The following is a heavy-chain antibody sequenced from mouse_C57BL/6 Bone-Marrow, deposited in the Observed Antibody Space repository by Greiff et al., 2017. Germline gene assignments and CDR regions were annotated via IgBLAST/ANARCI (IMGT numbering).Heavy chain of an antibody. J-gene: IGHJ4*01. V-gene: IGHV1-54*01. Sequence: QVQLQQSGAELVRPGTSVKVSCKASGYAFTNYLIEWVKQRPGHGLEWIGVINPGSGGTNYNEKFKGKATLTADKSSSTAYMQLSSLTSEDSAVXFGARRGTYYSNYGGSGAMDYWGQGTTVTVSS. CDR2: INPGSGGT. D-gene: IGHD2-5*01. CDR1: GYAFTNYL. CDR3: ARRGTYYSNYGGSGAMDY.